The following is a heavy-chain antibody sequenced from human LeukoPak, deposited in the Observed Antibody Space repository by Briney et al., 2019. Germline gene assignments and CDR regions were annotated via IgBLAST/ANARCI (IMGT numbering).Heavy chain of an antibody. CDR1: GFTVSSNY. CDR2: IKQDGSEK. V-gene: IGHV3-7*05. J-gene: IGHJ4*02. Sequence: GGSLRLSCAASGFTVSSNYMSWVRQAPGKGLEWVANIKQDGSEKYYVDSVKGRFTISRDNAKNSLYLQMNSLRAEDTAVYYCAREFVDYWGQGTLVTVSS. D-gene: IGHD3-16*01. CDR3: AREFVDY.